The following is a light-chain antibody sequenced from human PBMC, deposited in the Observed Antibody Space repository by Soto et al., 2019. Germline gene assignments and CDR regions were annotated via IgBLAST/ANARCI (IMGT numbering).Light chain of an antibody. CDR2: AAS. Sequence: DIQMTQSPSALSASVGDRVSITCRASQSISSYLNWYQQKPGKAPKLLIYAASSLQSGVPSRFSGSGSGTDFTLTISSLQPEDFATYYCQQSYSTPPLTFVQGTKVEIK. CDR1: QSISSY. CDR3: QQSYSTPPLT. V-gene: IGKV1-39*01. J-gene: IGKJ1*01.